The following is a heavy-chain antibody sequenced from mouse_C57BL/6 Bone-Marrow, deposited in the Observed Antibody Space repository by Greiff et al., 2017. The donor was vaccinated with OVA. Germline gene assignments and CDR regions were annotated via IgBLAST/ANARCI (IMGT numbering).Heavy chain of an antibody. CDR2: ISSGSSTI. Sequence: EVKLVESGGGLVKPGGSLKLSCAASGFTFSDYGMHWVRQAPEKGLEWVAYISSGSSTIYYADTVKGRFTISRDNAKNTLFLQMTSLRSEDTAMYHCARLEDYYAMDYWGQGTSVTVSS. CDR1: GFTFSDYG. J-gene: IGHJ4*01. V-gene: IGHV5-17*01. CDR3: ARLEDYYAMDY.